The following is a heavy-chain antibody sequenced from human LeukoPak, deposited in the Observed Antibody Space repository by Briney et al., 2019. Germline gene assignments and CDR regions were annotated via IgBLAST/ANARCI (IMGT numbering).Heavy chain of an antibody. Sequence: GGSLRLSCAASGFTFSSYAMSWVRQAPGKGLEWVSAISGSGGRTYYADSVKGRFTISRDNSKNTLYLQMNSLGAEDTAVYYCANIVVVPAAIDYWGQGTLVTVSS. CDR1: GFTFSSYA. CDR2: ISGSGGRT. CDR3: ANIVVVPAAIDY. V-gene: IGHV3-23*01. D-gene: IGHD2-2*01. J-gene: IGHJ4*02.